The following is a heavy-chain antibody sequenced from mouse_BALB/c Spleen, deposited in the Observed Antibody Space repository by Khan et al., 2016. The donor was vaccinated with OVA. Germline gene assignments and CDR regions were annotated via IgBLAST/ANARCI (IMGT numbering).Heavy chain of an antibody. CDR1: GYSITSDYA. D-gene: IGHD1-1*02. CDR2: ISYSGST. J-gene: IGHJ1*01. V-gene: IGHV3-2*02. CDR3: ARRAYYANWYFDV. Sequence: EVQLVETGPGLVKPSQSLSLTCTVTGYSITSDYAWNWIRQFPGNKLEWMGYISYSGSTSYNPSLKSRIYITRDTSKNQFFLQLNSVTTGDTATYYCARRAYYANWYFDVWGAGTTVTVSS.